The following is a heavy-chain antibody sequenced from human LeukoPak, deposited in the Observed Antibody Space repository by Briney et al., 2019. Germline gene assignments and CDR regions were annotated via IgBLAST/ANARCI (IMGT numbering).Heavy chain of an antibody. CDR2: IYSDGST. J-gene: IGHJ3*02. Sequence: GGSLRLSCAASGFTVSTNYMSWVRQAPGKKLEWVSDIYSDGSTFYADSVKGRFTISRDNSKNTLYLQMNSLRAEDTAVYYCAREEALLDAFDIWGQGTMVTVSS. CDR1: GFTVSTNY. V-gene: IGHV3-53*05. CDR3: AREEALLDAFDI.